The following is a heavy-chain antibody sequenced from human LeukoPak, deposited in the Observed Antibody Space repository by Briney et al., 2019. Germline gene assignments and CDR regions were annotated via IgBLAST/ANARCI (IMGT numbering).Heavy chain of an antibody. CDR3: AKLAYCGGDCYSRDIEIFDY. J-gene: IGHJ4*02. V-gene: IGHV3-30*18. D-gene: IGHD2-21*02. Sequence: GGSLRLSCAASGFTFSSYGMHWVRQAPGKGLEWVAVISYDGSNKYYADSVKGRFTISRDNSKNTLYLQMSSLRAEDTAVYYCAKLAYCGGDCYSRDIEIFDYWGQGTLVTVSS. CDR2: ISYDGSNK. CDR1: GFTFSSYG.